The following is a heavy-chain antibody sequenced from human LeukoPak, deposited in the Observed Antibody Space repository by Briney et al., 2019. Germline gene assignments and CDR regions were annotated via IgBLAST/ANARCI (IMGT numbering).Heavy chain of an antibody. D-gene: IGHD1-26*01. J-gene: IGHJ4*02. CDR2: INLDGSER. V-gene: IGHV3-7*05. Sequence: GGSLRLSCVASGFTFSYFWMSWVRQAPGKGLEWVANINLDGSERHYVDSVKGQFTISRDNARKSLYLQMNSLRDEDTAVYYCARDNVGATPFDYWGQGTLVTVSS. CDR3: ARDNVGATPFDY. CDR1: GFTFSYFW.